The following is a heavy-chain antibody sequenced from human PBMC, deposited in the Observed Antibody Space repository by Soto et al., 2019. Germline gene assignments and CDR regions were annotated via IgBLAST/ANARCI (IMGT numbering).Heavy chain of an antibody. D-gene: IGHD3-22*01. CDR1: GGSFSGYY. CDR2: INHSGST. Sequence: PSETLSLTCAVYGGSFSGYYWSWIRQPPGKGLEWIGEINHSGSTNYNPSLKSRVTISVDTSKNQFSLKLSSVTAADTAVDYCARGAITMIGVVPTVFDYWGQGSLVTVSS. V-gene: IGHV4-34*01. CDR3: ARGAITMIGVVPTVFDY. J-gene: IGHJ4*02.